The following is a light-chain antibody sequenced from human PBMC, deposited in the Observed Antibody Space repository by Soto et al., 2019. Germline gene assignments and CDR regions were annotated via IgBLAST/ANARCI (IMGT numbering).Light chain of an antibody. V-gene: IGLV2-14*04. CDR1: TSDVGRYDY. CDR2: DVS. Sequence: PGQSITISCTGTTSDVGRYDYVSWYQQHQGKAPKLIIYDVSNRPSGVSNRFSGSKSGNTASLTISGLQAGDEADYYCNTYTNRSTYAFATGTKVPVL. J-gene: IGLJ1*01. CDR3: NTYTNRSTYA.